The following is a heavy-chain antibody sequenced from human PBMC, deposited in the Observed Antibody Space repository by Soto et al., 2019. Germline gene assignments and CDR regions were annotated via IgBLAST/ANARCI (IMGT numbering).Heavy chain of an antibody. J-gene: IGHJ6*02. V-gene: IGHV1-46*01. CDR3: ARVLIAAAGTETNYYYCGMDV. CDR2: INPSGGST. D-gene: IGHD6-13*01. Sequence: ASVKVSCKASGYTFTSYYMHWVRQAPGQGLEWMGIINPSGGSTSYAQKFQGRVTMTRDTSTSTVYMELSSLRSEDTAVYYCARVLIAAAGTETNYYYCGMDVWGQGTTVTVSS. CDR1: GYTFTSYY.